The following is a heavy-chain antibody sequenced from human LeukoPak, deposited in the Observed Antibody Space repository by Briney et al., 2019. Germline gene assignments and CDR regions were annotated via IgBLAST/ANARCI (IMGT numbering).Heavy chain of an antibody. Sequence: GGSLRLSCAASGFSFSTYAMSWVRQAPGKGLEWVSGVNGNGGSTSYADTAKGRFTIFRDNSKNTVYLQMNSLRVEDTAVYYCAIWELLRIEGYWGQGTLVTVSS. J-gene: IGHJ4*02. CDR2: VNGNGGST. CDR3: AIWELLRIEGY. V-gene: IGHV3-23*01. CDR1: GFSFSTYA. D-gene: IGHD1-26*01.